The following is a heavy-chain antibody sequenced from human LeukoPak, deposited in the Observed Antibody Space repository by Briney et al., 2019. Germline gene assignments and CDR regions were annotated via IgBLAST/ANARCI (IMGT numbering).Heavy chain of an antibody. Sequence: KPSETLSLTCSVSRGSIISSSYYWGWLRQPPGKGLEWIGSIYYSGSTYYNPSLKSRVTISVDTSKNQFSLKLSSVTAADTAVYYCARAESGYGVFGYPHEVDYWGQGTLVTVSS. J-gene: IGHJ4*02. CDR2: IYYSGST. CDR1: RGSIISSSYY. CDR3: ARAESGYGVFGYPHEVDY. D-gene: IGHD3-3*01. V-gene: IGHV4-39*01.